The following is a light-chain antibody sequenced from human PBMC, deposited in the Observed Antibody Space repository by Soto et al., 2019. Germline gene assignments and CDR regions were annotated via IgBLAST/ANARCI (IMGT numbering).Light chain of an antibody. CDR3: QKYGGVPYT. Sequence: EIVLTQSPGTLSVSPGERATLSCRASQSVSVNLAWYQQKPGQAPRLLIYGASSGATGIPDRFSGSGSGTDFTLTISRLEPEDFAIYYCQKYGGVPYTFGQGTKVDIK. CDR2: GAS. J-gene: IGKJ2*01. CDR1: QSVSVN. V-gene: IGKV3-20*01.